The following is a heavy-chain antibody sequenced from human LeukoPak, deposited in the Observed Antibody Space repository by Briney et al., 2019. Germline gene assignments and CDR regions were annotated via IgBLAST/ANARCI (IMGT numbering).Heavy chain of an antibody. J-gene: IGHJ4*02. Sequence: PSETLSLTCAVYGGSFSGYYWSWIRQPPGKGLEWIGEINHSGSTNYNPSLKSRVTISEDTSKNQFSLKLSSVTAADTAVYYCARLSVLRYFDWSRSGNFDYWGQGTLCTVSS. V-gene: IGHV4-34*01. CDR2: INHSGST. CDR3: ARLSVLRYFDWSRSGNFDY. CDR1: GGSFSGYY. D-gene: IGHD3-9*01.